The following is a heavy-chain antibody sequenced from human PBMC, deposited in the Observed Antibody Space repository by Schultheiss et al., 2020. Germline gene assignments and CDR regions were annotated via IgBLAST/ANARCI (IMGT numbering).Heavy chain of an antibody. CDR1: GGSISSYY. Sequence: SETLSLTCTVSGGSISSYYWSWIRQPPGKGLEWIGRIYTSGSTNYNPSLKSRVTISVDTSKNQFSLKLSSVTAADTAVYYCARRIMLTIYVMDVWGQGTTVTVSS. CDR3: ARRIMLTIYVMDV. V-gene: IGHV4-4*08. J-gene: IGHJ6*02. D-gene: IGHD4/OR15-4a*01. CDR2: IYTSGST.